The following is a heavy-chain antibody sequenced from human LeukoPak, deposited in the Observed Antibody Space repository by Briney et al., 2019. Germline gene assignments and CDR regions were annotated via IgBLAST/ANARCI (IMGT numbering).Heavy chain of an antibody. CDR2: MSYGGTS. J-gene: IGHJ4*02. CDR3: ARHSGMVDRHFAH. D-gene: IGHD3-3*01. CDR1: GGSIVISSYN. V-gene: IGHV4-39*01. Sequence: SETLSLTCNVPGGSIVISSYNWGWVRQSPGKGLEWIGSMSYGGTSYYNPSLKSRVTMSVDTSKNTFSLKVTSVTAADTAVYFCARHSGMVDRHFAHWGQGTLVPVSS.